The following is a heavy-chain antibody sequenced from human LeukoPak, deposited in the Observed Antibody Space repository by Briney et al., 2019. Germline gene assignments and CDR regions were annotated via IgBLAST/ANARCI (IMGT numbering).Heavy chain of an antibody. J-gene: IGHJ3*02. CDR1: GFTFSSYA. V-gene: IGHV3-23*01. D-gene: IGHD2-2*01. Sequence: GGSLRLSCASSGFTFSSYAMSWLRQAPGKGLEWVSGISGSGGTTYYADSVTGRLTISRDNSKNTLYLQMNSLRGEDTAVYYCAKDTDYQLLSRAAFDIWGQGTMVTVSS. CDR2: ISGSGGTT. CDR3: AKDTDYQLLSRAAFDI.